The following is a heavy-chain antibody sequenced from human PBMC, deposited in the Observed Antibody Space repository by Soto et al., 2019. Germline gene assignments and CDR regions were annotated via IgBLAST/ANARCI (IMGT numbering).Heavy chain of an antibody. D-gene: IGHD3-16*01. CDR3: ARDQKSGWGY. V-gene: IGHV3-48*02. CDR1: GFTFSSYS. CDR2: ISGSSGTI. Sequence: EVQLVESGGGLVQPGGSLRLSCAASGFTFSSYSMHWVRQAPGKGLEWVSYISGSSGTIYYADSVKGRFTISRDNAKNSLYLQMNSLRDEDTAVYFCARDQKSGWGYWGQGTLVTVSS. J-gene: IGHJ4*02.